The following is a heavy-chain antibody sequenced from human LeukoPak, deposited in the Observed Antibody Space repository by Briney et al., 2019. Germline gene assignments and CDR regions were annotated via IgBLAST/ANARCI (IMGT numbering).Heavy chain of an antibody. CDR3: AKDPVAYYYGSGSYDY. CDR1: GFTFSSYA. J-gene: IGHJ4*02. D-gene: IGHD3-10*01. CDR2: ISGSGGST. V-gene: IGHV3-23*01. Sequence: GSLRLSCAASGFTFSSYAMSWVRQAPGKGLEWVSAISGSGGSTYYADSVKGRFTISRDNSKNTLYLQMNSLRAEDTAVYYCAKDPVAYYYGSGSYDYWGQGNLVTVSS.